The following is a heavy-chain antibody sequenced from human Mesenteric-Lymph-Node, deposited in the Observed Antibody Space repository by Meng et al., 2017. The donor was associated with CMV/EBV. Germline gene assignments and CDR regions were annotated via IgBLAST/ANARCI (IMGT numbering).Heavy chain of an antibody. V-gene: IGHV3-48*03. D-gene: IGHD2/OR15-2a*01. CDR1: GFDFSIFE. CDR3: ATSPSINRD. J-gene: IGHJ4*02. CDR2: INGGGSSI. Sequence: GESLKISCVASGFDFSIFEMNWVRQAPGKGLEWLSYINGGGSSIYYADSVKGRFTISRDNAKSTLYLQMNSLRAEDTAVYYCATSPSINRDWGQGTLVTVSS.